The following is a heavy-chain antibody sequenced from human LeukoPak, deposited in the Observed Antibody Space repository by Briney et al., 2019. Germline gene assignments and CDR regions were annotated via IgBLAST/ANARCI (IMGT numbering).Heavy chain of an antibody. CDR2: IYYSGST. Sequence: PSETLSLTCTVSGGSISSYYWSWIRQPPGKGLEWIGYIYYSGSTNYNPSLKSRVTISVDTSKNQFSLKLSSVTAADTAVYYCARHAEDSSSSAGEYYFDYWGQGTLVTVSS. D-gene: IGHD6-6*01. CDR3: ARHAEDSSSSAGEYYFDY. V-gene: IGHV4-59*08. J-gene: IGHJ4*02. CDR1: GGSISSYY.